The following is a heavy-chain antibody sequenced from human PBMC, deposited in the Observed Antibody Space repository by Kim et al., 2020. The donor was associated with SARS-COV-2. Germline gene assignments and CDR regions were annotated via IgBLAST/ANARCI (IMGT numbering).Heavy chain of an antibody. V-gene: IGHV1-18*04. Sequence: ASVKVSCKASGYTFTSYGISWVRQAPGQGLEWMGWISAYNGNTNYAQKLQGRVTMTTDTSTSTAYMELRSLRSDDTAVYYCARGEPRMDDSSPMDVWGQGTTVTVSS. D-gene: IGHD3-22*01. CDR1: GYTFTSYG. CDR2: ISAYNGNT. J-gene: IGHJ6*02. CDR3: ARGEPRMDDSSPMDV.